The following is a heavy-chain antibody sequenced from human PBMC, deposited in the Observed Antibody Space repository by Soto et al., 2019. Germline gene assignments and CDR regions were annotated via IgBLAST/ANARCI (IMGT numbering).Heavy chain of an antibody. CDR1: GGSISSGGYC. J-gene: IGHJ5*02. Sequence: QVQLQESGPGLVKPSQTLSLTCTVSGGSISSGGYCWSWMRQHPGKGLEWIGYIYYSGSTYYNPSLKSRVTISVDTSKNQFSLKLSSVTAADTAVYYCARGGGYDFWSGYTRNNWFDPWGQGTLVTVSS. V-gene: IGHV4-31*03. CDR2: IYYSGST. D-gene: IGHD3-3*01. CDR3: ARGGGYDFWSGYTRNNWFDP.